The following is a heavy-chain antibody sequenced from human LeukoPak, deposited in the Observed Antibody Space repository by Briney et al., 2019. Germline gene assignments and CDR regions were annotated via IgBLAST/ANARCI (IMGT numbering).Heavy chain of an antibody. Sequence: GGSLRLSCAASGFTFSSYAMHWVRQAPGKGLEWVSSISSSSSYIYYADSVKGRFTISRDNAKNSLYLQMNSLRAEDTAVYYCARDGDIVVVPAANDYWGQGTLVTVSS. D-gene: IGHD2-2*01. CDR2: ISSSSSYI. J-gene: IGHJ4*02. CDR3: ARDGDIVVVPAANDY. CDR1: GFTFSSYA. V-gene: IGHV3-21*01.